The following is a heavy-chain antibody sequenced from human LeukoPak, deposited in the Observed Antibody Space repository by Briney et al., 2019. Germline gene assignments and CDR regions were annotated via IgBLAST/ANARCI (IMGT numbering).Heavy chain of an antibody. Sequence: SQTLSLTCTVSGGSISSGGYYWSWIRQHPGKGLEWIGYNYYSGSTYYNPSLKSRVSISVDTSRNQFSLKLSSVTAADTAVYYCARCPLVRGVILPWFDPWGQGTLVTVSS. CDR2: NYYSGST. CDR1: GGSISSGGYY. D-gene: IGHD3-10*01. CDR3: ARCPLVRGVILPWFDP. J-gene: IGHJ5*02. V-gene: IGHV4-31*03.